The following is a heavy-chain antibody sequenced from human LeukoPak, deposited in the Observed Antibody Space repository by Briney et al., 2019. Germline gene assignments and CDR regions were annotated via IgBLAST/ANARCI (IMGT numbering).Heavy chain of an antibody. J-gene: IGHJ4*02. V-gene: IGHV1-69*13. CDR3: AREGPGYGDYPIL. CDR2: IIPIFGTA. Sequence: ASVKVSCKASGGTFSNYAITWVRQAPGQGLEWMGGIIPIFGTANYAQKFQGRVTITADESTSTAYMELSSLRSEDTAVYYCAREGPGYGDYPILWGQGTLVTVSS. D-gene: IGHD4-17*01. CDR1: GGTFSNYA.